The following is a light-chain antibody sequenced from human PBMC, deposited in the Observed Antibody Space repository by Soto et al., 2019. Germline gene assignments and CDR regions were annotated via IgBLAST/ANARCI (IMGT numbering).Light chain of an antibody. Sequence: DIQMTQSPSSLSASVGDRVTLTCRASQSVSSYLYWYQQKPGKAPKLLIYAASSMQSGVPSRFSGSGSGTDFTLTISSLQPEDFATYYCQQSYSTPCTFGQGTKLEIK. CDR2: AAS. J-gene: IGKJ2*02. CDR3: QQSYSTPCT. CDR1: QSVSSY. V-gene: IGKV1-39*01.